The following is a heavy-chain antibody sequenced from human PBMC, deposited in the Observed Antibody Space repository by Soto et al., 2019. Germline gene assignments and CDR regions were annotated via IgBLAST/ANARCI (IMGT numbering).Heavy chain of an antibody. CDR2: ISSNGGST. Sequence: GGSLRLSCSASGFTFSSYAMHWVRQAPGKGLEYVSAISSNGGSTYYADSVKGRFTISRDNSKNTLYLQMSSLRAEDTAVYYCVKAEGDSSSWYDFFDYWGQGTLVTVSS. CDR1: GFTFSSYA. D-gene: IGHD6-13*01. CDR3: VKAEGDSSSWYDFFDY. J-gene: IGHJ4*02. V-gene: IGHV3-64D*08.